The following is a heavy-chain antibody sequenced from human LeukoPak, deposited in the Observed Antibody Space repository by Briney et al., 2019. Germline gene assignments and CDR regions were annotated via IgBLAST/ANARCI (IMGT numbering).Heavy chain of an antibody. Sequence: PGGSLRLSCAASGFTFSSYAMSWVRQAPGKGLEWVSAISGSGGSTYYADSVKGRFTISRDNSKNTLYLQMNSLRAEDTAVYYCARDPGGSYDAFDIWGQGTMVTVSS. V-gene: IGHV3-23*01. CDR1: GFTFSSYA. D-gene: IGHD1-26*01. CDR3: ARDPGGSYDAFDI. CDR2: ISGSGGST. J-gene: IGHJ3*02.